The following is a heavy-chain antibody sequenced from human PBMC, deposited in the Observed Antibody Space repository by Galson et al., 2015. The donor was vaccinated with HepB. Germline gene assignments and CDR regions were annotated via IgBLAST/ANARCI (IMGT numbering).Heavy chain of an antibody. CDR1: AFTFRTYA. V-gene: IGHV3-30*04. D-gene: IGHD6-19*01. CDR3: ARDPRSDLAGPFDS. J-gene: IGHJ4*02. CDR2: ISSDGNNK. Sequence: SLRLSCAASAFTFRTYAMHWVRQAPGKGLEWVAVISSDGNNKNHGDSVKGRFTISRDNSKNTLYLQMNSLRTEDTAVYYCARDPRSDLAGPFDSWGQGTLVTVSS.